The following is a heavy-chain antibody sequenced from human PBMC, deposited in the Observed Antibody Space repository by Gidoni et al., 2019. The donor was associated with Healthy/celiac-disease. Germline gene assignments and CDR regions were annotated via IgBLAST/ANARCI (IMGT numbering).Heavy chain of an antibody. V-gene: IGHV1-69*01. CDR3: ARYYDSSGYYNFDY. Sequence: QVQLVQSGSEVKKPGSSVQVSCKASGGTFSSYAIIWVRQAPGQGLEWRGGIITIFGTENYEQKFQGRVTITADESTSTAYMELSSLRSEDTAVYYCARYYDSSGYYNFDYWGQGTLVTVSS. CDR1: GGTFSSYA. CDR2: IITIFGTE. J-gene: IGHJ4*02. D-gene: IGHD3-22*01.